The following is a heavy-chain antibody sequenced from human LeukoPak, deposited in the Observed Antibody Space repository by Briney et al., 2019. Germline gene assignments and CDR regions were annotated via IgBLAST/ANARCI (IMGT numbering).Heavy chain of an antibody. Sequence: GGSLRLSCAASGFTFSSYSMNWVRQAPGKGLEWVAFIRYDGSNKYYADSVKGRFTISRDNAKNSLYLQMNSLRAEDTAVYYCAKIGPAVAGQNLDYWGQGTLVTVSS. CDR3: AKIGPAVAGQNLDY. V-gene: IGHV3-30*02. J-gene: IGHJ4*02. D-gene: IGHD6-19*01. CDR1: GFTFSSYS. CDR2: IRYDGSNK.